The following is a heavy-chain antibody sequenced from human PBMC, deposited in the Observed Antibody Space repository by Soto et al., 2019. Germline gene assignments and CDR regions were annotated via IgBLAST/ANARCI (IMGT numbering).Heavy chain of an antibody. CDR3: ARYCSSTSCYMGFPYYYYYGMDV. Sequence: SVKVSCKASGGTFSSYAISWVRQAPGQGLEWMGGIIPIFGTANYAQEFQGRVTITADKSTSTAYMELSSLRSEDTAVYYCARYCSSTSCYMGFPYYYYYGMDVWGQGTTVTVSS. CDR2: IIPIFGTA. CDR1: GGTFSSYA. J-gene: IGHJ6*02. D-gene: IGHD2-2*02. V-gene: IGHV1-69*06.